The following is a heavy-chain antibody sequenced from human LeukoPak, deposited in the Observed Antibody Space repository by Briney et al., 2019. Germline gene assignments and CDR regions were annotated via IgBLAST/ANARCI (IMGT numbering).Heavy chain of an antibody. V-gene: IGHV3-7*01. J-gene: IGHJ5*02. Sequence: GGSLRLSCAASGFTFSSYWMSWVRQAPGKGLEWVANIKQDGSEKYYVDSVKGRFTISRDNAKNSLYLQMNSLRAEDTAVYYCAREGGGSGWPAFAWFDPWGQGTLVTVSS. CDR1: GFTFSSYW. CDR2: IKQDGSEK. D-gene: IGHD6-19*01. CDR3: AREGGGSGWPAFAWFDP.